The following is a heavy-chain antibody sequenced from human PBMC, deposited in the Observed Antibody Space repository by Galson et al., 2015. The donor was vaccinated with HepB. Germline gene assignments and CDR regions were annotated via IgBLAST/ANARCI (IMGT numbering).Heavy chain of an antibody. CDR2: INAGNGNT. V-gene: IGHV1-3*01. Sequence: SVKVSCKASGYTFTNYAMHWVRQAPGQRLEWMGWINAGNGNTKYSQKFQGRVTITWDTPASTACMALSSLRSEDTAVYYCARVLQVGATRILDYWGQGTLVTVSS. CDR1: GYTFTNYA. D-gene: IGHD1-26*01. J-gene: IGHJ4*02. CDR3: ARVLQVGATRILDY.